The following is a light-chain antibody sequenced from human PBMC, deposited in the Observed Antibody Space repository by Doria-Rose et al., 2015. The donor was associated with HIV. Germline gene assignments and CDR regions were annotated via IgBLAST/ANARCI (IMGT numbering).Light chain of an antibody. CDR1: SSNIGAGFD. V-gene: IGLV1-40*01. J-gene: IGLJ1*01. CDR2: GNT. Sequence: QSVLTQPPSVSGAPGQRVAISCTGSSSNIGAGFDVNWYQQFSGTAPKLLIHGNTNRPSGVPDRFSGSKSGTSASLAISGLRAEDEADYYCQFYDSRLSVYAFGTGTKVTVL. CDR3: QFYDSRLSVYA.